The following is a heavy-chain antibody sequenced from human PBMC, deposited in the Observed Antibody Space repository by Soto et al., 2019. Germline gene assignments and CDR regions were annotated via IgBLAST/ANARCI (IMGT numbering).Heavy chain of an antibody. CDR1: GESISSSSYY. CDR3: ARQRTTVVTQAYFDH. CDR2: IYYSGLT. Sequence: LSLTCIVSGESISSSSYYWGWMRQPPGKGLEWIGSIYYSGLTYYNPSFKSRVTISIDTSKNQFSLKLSSVTATDTAVYYCARQRTTVVTQAYFDHWGQGALVTVSS. V-gene: IGHV4-39*01. D-gene: IGHD2-21*02. J-gene: IGHJ4*02.